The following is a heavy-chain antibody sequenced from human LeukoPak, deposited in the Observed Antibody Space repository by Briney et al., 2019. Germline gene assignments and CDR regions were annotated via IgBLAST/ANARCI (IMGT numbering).Heavy chain of an antibody. CDR2: ISGSGGST. CDR3: AKGSGYGSGWYYFDY. Sequence: PGGSLRLSCAASGFTFSSTSMNWVRQAPGKGLEWVSAISGSGGSTDYTDSVKGRFTISRDNSNNTLYLQMNSLRAEDTAVYYCAKGSGYGSGWYYFDYWGRGTLVTVSS. D-gene: IGHD6-19*01. V-gene: IGHV3-23*01. CDR1: GFTFSSTS. J-gene: IGHJ4*02.